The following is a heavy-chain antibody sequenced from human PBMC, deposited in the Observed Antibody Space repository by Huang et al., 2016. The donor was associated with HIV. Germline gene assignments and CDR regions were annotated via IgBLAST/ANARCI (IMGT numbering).Heavy chain of an antibody. CDR3: AKGSKQWLVGSHFDY. CDR1: GFTFDDYA. Sequence: EVQLVESGGGLVQPGRSLRLSCAASGFTFDDYAMHWVRQAPGKGLEWVSCISWNSGNIGYADSVKGRFTISRDNAQNSLYLQMNSLRAEDMALYYCAKGSKQWLVGSHFDYWGQGTLVTVSS. J-gene: IGHJ4*02. CDR2: ISWNSGNI. V-gene: IGHV3-9*03. D-gene: IGHD6-19*01.